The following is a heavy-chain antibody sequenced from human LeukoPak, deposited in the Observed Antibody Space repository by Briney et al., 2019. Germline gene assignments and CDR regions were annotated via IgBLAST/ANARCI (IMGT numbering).Heavy chain of an antibody. CDR2: IYYSGST. J-gene: IGHJ2*01. CDR1: GGSISSSSYY. Sequence: SETLSLTCTVSGGSISSSSYYWGWIRQPPGKGLEWIGNIYYSGSTYYNPSLKSRVTISVDTSKNQFSLKLSSVTAADTAVYYCARGRMGYWSFDLWGRGTLITVSS. CDR3: ARGRMGYWSFDL. D-gene: IGHD2-8*01. V-gene: IGHV4-39*07.